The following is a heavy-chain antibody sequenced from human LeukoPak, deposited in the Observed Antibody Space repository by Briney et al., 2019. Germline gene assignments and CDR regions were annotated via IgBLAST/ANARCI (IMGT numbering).Heavy chain of an antibody. J-gene: IGHJ4*02. CDR2: LSPNSGQT. CDR3: TRGNGVAGDY. CDR1: GYTFTSYD. Sequence: ASLKVSCKSSGYTFTSYDINWVRQATGQGLEWMGWLSPNSGQTAYAQKFQGRVTMTRDISISTFYMELSSLTSEDTAVYYCTRGNGVAGDYWGQGTLVTVSS. D-gene: IGHD6-19*01. V-gene: IGHV1-8*01.